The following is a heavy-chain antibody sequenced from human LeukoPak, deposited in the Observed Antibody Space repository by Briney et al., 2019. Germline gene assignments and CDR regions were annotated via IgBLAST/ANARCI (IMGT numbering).Heavy chain of an antibody. D-gene: IGHD3-9*01. Sequence: VASVKVSCKASGGTFSSYAISWVRQAPGQGLEWMGGIIPIFGAANYAQKFQGRVTITADESTSTAYMELSRLRSDDTAVYCCATIYDILTGYPINYWGQGTLVTVSS. CDR3: ATIYDILTGYPINY. V-gene: IGHV1-69*13. CDR2: IIPIFGAA. CDR1: GGTFSSYA. J-gene: IGHJ4*02.